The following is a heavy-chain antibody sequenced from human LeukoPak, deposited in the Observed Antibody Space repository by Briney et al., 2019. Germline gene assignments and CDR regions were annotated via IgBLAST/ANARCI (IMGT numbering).Heavy chain of an antibody. CDR2: IFYNGGP. CDR1: GDSITNSNYY. J-gene: IGHJ4*02. V-gene: IGHV4-39*07. CDR3: ARGFYDVLTGYYIDY. Sequence: SETLSLTCTASGDSITNSNYYWGWVRQSPGRGLEWLGNIFYNGGPYYNPSLKSRVTISVDTSKNQFSLKLSSVTAADTAVYYCARGFYDVLTGYYIDYWGQGTLVTVSS. D-gene: IGHD3-9*01.